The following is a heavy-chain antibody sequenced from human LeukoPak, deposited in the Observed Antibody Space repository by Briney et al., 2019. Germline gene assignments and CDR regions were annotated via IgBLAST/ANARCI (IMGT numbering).Heavy chain of an antibody. CDR1: GGSFSGYY. CDR2: IYYSGST. Sequence: PSETLSLTCAVYGGSFSGYYWSWIRQHPGKGLEWIGYIYYSGSTYYNPSLKSRVTISVDTSKNQFSLKLSSVTAADTAVYYCARDLGCSGGSCFPGRYFDYWGQGTLVTVSS. D-gene: IGHD2-15*01. V-gene: IGHV4-31*11. CDR3: ARDLGCSGGSCFPGRYFDY. J-gene: IGHJ4*02.